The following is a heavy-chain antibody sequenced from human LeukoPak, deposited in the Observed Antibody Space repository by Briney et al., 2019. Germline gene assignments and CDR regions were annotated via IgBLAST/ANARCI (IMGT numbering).Heavy chain of an antibody. V-gene: IGHV3-23*01. D-gene: IGHD2-2*02. J-gene: IGHJ4*02. CDR2: ISDSGGGT. Sequence: GGSLRLSCAASGFTFSSYAMSRVRQAPEKGLEWVSTISDSGGGTYYADSVKGRFTISRDNSKNTLYLQMNSLRAEDTAVYYCAKTVSGRYCSSTSCYIPFDYWGQGTLVTVSS. CDR3: AKTVSGRYCSSTSCYIPFDY. CDR1: GFTFSSYA.